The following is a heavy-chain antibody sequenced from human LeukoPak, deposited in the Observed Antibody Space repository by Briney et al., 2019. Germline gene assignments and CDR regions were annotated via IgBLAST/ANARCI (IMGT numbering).Heavy chain of an antibody. CDR2: IIPIFGTA. Sequence: GASVKVSCKASGGTFSSYAISWVRQAPGQGLEWMGGIIPIFGTANYAQKFQGRVTITADKSTSTAYMELSSLRSEDTAVYYCARDGRFPPEVLPRYFDYWGQGTLVTVSS. CDR1: GGTFSSYA. D-gene: IGHD1-26*01. V-gene: IGHV1-69*06. CDR3: ARDGRFPPEVLPRYFDY. J-gene: IGHJ4*02.